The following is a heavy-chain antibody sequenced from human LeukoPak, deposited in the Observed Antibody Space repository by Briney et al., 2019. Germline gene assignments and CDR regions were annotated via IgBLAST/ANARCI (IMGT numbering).Heavy chain of an antibody. Sequence: GGSLRLSCAASGFTFSGSTMHWVRQASGKGLEWVGRVGKRASSYATAYAASVKGRFTISRDDSKNTAYLRMNSLKTEDTAVYYCTRSLNRIREYWGQGTLVTVPP. D-gene: IGHD1-14*01. CDR1: GFTFSGST. J-gene: IGHJ4*02. CDR2: VGKRASSYAT. CDR3: TRSLNRIREY. V-gene: IGHV3-73*01.